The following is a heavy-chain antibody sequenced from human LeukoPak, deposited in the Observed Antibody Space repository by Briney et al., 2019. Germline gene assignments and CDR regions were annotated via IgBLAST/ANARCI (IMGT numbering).Heavy chain of an antibody. D-gene: IGHD3-10*01. CDR2: ISSSSSDT. CDR3: ARVKGSYSVDY. J-gene: IGHJ4*02. V-gene: IGHV3-11*06. CDR1: GFTFSDYY. Sequence: GGSLRLSCAASGFTFSDYYMSWLRQAPGKGLEWVSYISSSSSDTHHADSVKGRFTISRDNAKNSLYLQMNSLRVEDTAVYYCARVKGSYSVDYWGQGTLVTVSS.